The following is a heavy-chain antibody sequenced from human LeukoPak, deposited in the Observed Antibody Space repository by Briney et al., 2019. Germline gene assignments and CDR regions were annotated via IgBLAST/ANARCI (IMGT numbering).Heavy chain of an antibody. CDR2: ISYDGSNK. CDR3: AKSANWLPKFYYYSYGMDV. D-gene: IGHD3-9*01. Sequence: GGSLRLSCAASGFTFSSYGMHWVRQAPGKGLEWVAVISYDGSNKYYADSVKGRFTISRDNSKNTLYLQMNSLRAEDTAVYYCAKSANWLPKFYYYSYGMDVWGKGPTLTASP. V-gene: IGHV3-30*18. J-gene: IGHJ6*04. CDR1: GFTFSSYG.